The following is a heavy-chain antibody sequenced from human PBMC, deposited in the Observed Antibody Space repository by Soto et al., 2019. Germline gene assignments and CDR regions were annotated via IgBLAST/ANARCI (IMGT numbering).Heavy chain of an antibody. CDR1: GGSISSGYYY. V-gene: IGHV4-30-4*01. Sequence: SETLSLTCSVSGGSISSGYYYWSWIRQAPGKGLEWIGNIYYSGNTYYNPSLKSRLIISIDTSKTQFSLKVGSVTAADTAGYYCASSSLYSMDVLGQGTTFTISS. CDR2: IYYSGNT. CDR3: ASSSLYSMDV. J-gene: IGHJ6*02.